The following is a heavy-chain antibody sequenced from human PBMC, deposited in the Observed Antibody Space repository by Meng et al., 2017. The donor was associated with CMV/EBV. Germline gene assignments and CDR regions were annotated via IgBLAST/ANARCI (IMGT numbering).Heavy chain of an antibody. J-gene: IGHJ4*02. V-gene: IGHV1-18*01. Sequence: QVQLVQSGAEVRKPGASVKVSCKASGYTFTHHGISWVRQAPGQGLEWMGWISGYNDNTKYARHLHGRVTMTTDTSTNTAYMELRSLRSDDTAIYYCARDTMMIMSFDHWGPGTLVTVSS. CDR1: GYTFTHHG. CDR2: ISGYNDNT. D-gene: IGHD3-22*01. CDR3: ARDTMMIMSFDH.